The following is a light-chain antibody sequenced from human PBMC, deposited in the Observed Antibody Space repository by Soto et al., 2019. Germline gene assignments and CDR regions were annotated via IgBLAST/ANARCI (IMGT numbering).Light chain of an antibody. V-gene: IGLV1-40*01. J-gene: IGLJ1*01. CDR3: QSYDSSLSVRYV. Sequence: QSALTQPPSVSGAPGQRVTISCTGSSSNIGAGYDVHWYQHLPGTAPKLLIYGNSNRPSGVPDRFSGSKSGTSASLAITGLQAEDEADYYCQSYDSSLSVRYVFGTGTKVTVL. CDR2: GNS. CDR1: SSNIGAGYD.